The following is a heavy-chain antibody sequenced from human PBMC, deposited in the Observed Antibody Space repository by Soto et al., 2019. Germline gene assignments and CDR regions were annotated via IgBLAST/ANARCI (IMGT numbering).Heavy chain of an antibody. J-gene: IGHJ3*01. CDR2: ISAYNGDT. Sequence: QVQLVQSGAQVKKPGASLRVSCKASGYIFNIYGIAWVRQAPGQGLEWMAWISAYNGDTNYAENFQGRVTLTTDTSTSTAYMELRSLRYDDTVVYYCARAGDAFDFWGQGTVVTVSS. CDR1: GYIFNIYG. V-gene: IGHV1-18*01. D-gene: IGHD3-10*01. CDR3: ARAGDAFDF.